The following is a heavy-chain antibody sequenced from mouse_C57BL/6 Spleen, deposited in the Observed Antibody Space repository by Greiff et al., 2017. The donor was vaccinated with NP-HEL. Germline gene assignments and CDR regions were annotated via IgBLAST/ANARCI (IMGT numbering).Heavy chain of an antibody. Sequence: QVQLQQSGAELVRPGASVTLSCKASGYTFTDYEMHWVKQTPVHGLEWIGAIDPETGGTAYNQKFKGKAILTADKSSSTAYMELRSLTSEDSAVYYCTRGVMVTTGGYYAMDYWGQGTSVTVSS. V-gene: IGHV1-15*01. CDR2: IDPETGGT. CDR3: TRGVMVTTGGYYAMDY. CDR1: GYTFTDYE. D-gene: IGHD2-2*01. J-gene: IGHJ4*01.